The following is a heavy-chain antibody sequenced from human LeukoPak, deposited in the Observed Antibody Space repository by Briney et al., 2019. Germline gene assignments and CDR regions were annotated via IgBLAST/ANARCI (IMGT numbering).Heavy chain of an antibody. CDR2: ISYDGSNK. CDR3: ARDRDAYPAY. CDR1: GFTFSSYA. J-gene: IGHJ4*02. D-gene: IGHD5-24*01. Sequence: GGSLRLSCAASGFTFSSYAMHWVRQAPGKGLEWVAVISYDGSNKYYADSVKGRFTISRDNTKNSLFLQMNSLRAEDTAVYYCARDRDAYPAYWGQGTLVTVSS. V-gene: IGHV3-30-3*01.